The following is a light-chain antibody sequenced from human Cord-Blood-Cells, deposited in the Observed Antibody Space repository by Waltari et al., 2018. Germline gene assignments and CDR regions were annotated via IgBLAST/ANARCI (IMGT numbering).Light chain of an antibody. J-gene: IGLJ3*02. CDR2: EGS. CDR3: CSYAGSSTFV. V-gene: IGLV2-23*03. CDR1: SSDVGSYKL. Sequence: QSALTQPASVSGSPGQSITIPCTGTSSDVGSYKLVSWYQQHPGKAHKLMIYEGSKRPSGVSNRFSGSKSGNTASLTISGLQAEDEADYYCCSYAGSSTFVFGGGTKLTVL.